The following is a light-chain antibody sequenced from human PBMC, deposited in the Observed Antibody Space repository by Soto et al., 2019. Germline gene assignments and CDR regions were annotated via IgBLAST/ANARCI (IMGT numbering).Light chain of an antibody. CDR2: KAS. Sequence: DIQITQSPSTLSGSVGDRVTITCRASQTISSWLAWYQQKPGKAPKLLIYKASTLKSGVPSRFSGSGSGTEFTLTISSLQPDDFATYYCQHYNIYSEPFGQGTKVDIK. CDR3: QHYNIYSEP. V-gene: IGKV1-5*03. CDR1: QTISSW. J-gene: IGKJ1*01.